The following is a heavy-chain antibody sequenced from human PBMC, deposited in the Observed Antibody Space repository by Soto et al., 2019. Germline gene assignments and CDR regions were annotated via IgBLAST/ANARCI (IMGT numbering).Heavy chain of an antibody. V-gene: IGHV3-66*01. Sequence: EVQLVESGGGWVQPGGSLGLSWEASGLTVGSNYMGGVRQVPGKGLEWVSVVYFGGNTYYPKSLEDRFTISRDNFQNMLYLQMNSLRAEDTAVYYCAGSVGGGFDYWGQGTLVTVSS. CDR1: GLTVGSNY. CDR3: AGSVGGGFDY. D-gene: IGHD3-16*01. J-gene: IGHJ4*02. CDR2: VYFGGNT.